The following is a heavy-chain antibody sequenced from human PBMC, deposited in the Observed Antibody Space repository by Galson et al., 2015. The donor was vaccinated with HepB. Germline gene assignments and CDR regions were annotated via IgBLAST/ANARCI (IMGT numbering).Heavy chain of an antibody. CDR1: GYTFTSYY. CDR2: INPSGGST. Sequence: SVKVSCKASGYTFTSYYMHWVRQAPGQGLEWMGIINPSGGSTSYAQKFQGRVTMTRDTSTSTAYMELSSLRSEDTAVYYCARRGRYGGNSSDFDYWGQGTLVTVSS. J-gene: IGHJ4*02. CDR3: ARRGRYGGNSSDFDY. V-gene: IGHV1-46*01. D-gene: IGHD4-23*01.